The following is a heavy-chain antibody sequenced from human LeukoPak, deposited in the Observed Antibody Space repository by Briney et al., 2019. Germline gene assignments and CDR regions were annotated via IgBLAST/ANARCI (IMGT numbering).Heavy chain of an antibody. CDR2: ISHTGVI. Sequence: PSETLSLTCAVYGGSFSGHSWSWIRQAPGKGLEWIGEISHTGVINYNLSLKSRVTISADTSKNQFSLRLTSVTAADTAVYYCARHVHVSMIVVILSDYFDYWGRGTLVSVSS. CDR1: GGSFSGHS. J-gene: IGHJ4*02. D-gene: IGHD3-22*01. V-gene: IGHV4-34*01. CDR3: ARHVHVSMIVVILSDYFDY.